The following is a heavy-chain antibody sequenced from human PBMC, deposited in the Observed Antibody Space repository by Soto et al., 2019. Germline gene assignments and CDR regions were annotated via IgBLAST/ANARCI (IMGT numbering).Heavy chain of an antibody. D-gene: IGHD2-21*02. CDR1: GYTFTSYQ. V-gene: IGHV1-46*01. CDR2: INPSGART. J-gene: IGHJ3*02. Sequence: ASVKVSCKASGYTFTSYQMHWVRQAPGQGLEWMGVINPSGARTNNAQKFQGRVTMTRDTSTSTAYMELRSLRSDDTAVYYCARDLAFCGGDCYVDALAIWGQGTMVTVSS. CDR3: ARDLAFCGGDCYVDALAI.